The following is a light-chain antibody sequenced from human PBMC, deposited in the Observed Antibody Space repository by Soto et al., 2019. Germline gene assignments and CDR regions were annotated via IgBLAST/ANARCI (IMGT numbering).Light chain of an antibody. J-gene: IGLJ1*01. CDR3: SSYRSSDTLEV. Sequence: QSVLTQPSSVSASPGQSISMSCTGTSDDIGAYDYVSWYQQHPGKAPKLILYAVSNRPSGVSTRFSGSKSGNTAPLTISGVQGDDEADYYCSSYRSSDTLEVFGTGTKVTVL. CDR2: AVS. V-gene: IGLV2-14*01. CDR1: SDDIGAYDY.